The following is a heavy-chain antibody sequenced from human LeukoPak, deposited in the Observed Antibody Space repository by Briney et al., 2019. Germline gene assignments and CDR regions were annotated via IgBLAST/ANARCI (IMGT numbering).Heavy chain of an antibody. V-gene: IGHV4-39*07. CDR1: GGSISSSSYY. Sequence: SETLSLTCTVSGGSISSSSYYWGWIRQPPGKGLEWIGSIYYSGSTYYNPSLKSRVTISVDTSKNQFSLKLSSVTAADTAVYYCARALKRYSSSWYMRYFDLWGRGTLVTVSS. CDR3: ARALKRYSSSWYMRYFDL. CDR2: IYYSGST. J-gene: IGHJ2*01. D-gene: IGHD6-13*01.